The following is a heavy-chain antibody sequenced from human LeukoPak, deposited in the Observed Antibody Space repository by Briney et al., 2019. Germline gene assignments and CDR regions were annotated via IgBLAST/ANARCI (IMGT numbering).Heavy chain of an antibody. V-gene: IGHV3-48*01. CDR1: GFTFSSYS. CDR3: ARDFVVGY. J-gene: IGHJ4*02. Sequence: GGSLRLSCAASGFTFSSYSMTWVRQAPGKGLEWVSYISSSSSTIYYADSVKGRFTISRDNAKNSLYLQMNILRAEDTAVYYCARDFVVGYWGQGTLVTVSS. CDR2: ISSSSSTI. D-gene: IGHD3-3*01.